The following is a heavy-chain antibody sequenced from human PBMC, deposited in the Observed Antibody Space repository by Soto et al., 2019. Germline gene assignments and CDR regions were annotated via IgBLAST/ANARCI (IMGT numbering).Heavy chain of an antibody. D-gene: IGHD4-4*01. CDR1: GYTFTNYD. Sequence: QVQLVQSGAEVKKPGASVKVSCKASGYTFTNYDVNWVRQAPGQGLEWVGWMTPKSDDTGYAQKFQGRVTLTRNTSISTAYMELSSLTSEDTAVYYGARGLAVTRDAFDIWGQGTMVTVSS. V-gene: IGHV1-8*01. CDR2: MTPKSDDT. J-gene: IGHJ3*02. CDR3: ARGLAVTRDAFDI.